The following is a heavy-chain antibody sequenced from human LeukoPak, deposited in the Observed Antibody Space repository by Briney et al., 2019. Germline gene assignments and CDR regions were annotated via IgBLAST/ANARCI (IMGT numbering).Heavy chain of an antibody. CDR2: IYHSGST. D-gene: IGHD3-10*01. Sequence: SETLSLTCTVSGYSISSGYYWGWIRQPPGKGLEWIGSIYHSGSTYYNPSLKSRVTISVDTSKNQFSLKLSSVTAADTAVYYCARNYYGSGIYYYYYMDVWGKGTTVTISS. CDR3: ARNYYGSGIYYYYYMDV. V-gene: IGHV4-38-2*02. CDR1: GYSISSGYY. J-gene: IGHJ6*03.